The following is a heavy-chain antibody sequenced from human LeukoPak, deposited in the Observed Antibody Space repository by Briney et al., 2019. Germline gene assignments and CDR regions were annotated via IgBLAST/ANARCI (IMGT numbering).Heavy chain of an antibody. D-gene: IGHD6-6*01. Sequence: SETLSLTCAVYGGSFSGYYWSWIRQPPGKGLEWMGEIKHSGSTNYNPSLKSRVTISVATSKNQFSLKLSSVTAADTAVYYCARDGGPYSYSRSSATYFGYWGQGTLVTVSS. CDR2: IKHSGST. J-gene: IGHJ4*02. CDR1: GGSFSGYY. V-gene: IGHV4-34*01. CDR3: ARDGGPYSYSRSSATYFGY.